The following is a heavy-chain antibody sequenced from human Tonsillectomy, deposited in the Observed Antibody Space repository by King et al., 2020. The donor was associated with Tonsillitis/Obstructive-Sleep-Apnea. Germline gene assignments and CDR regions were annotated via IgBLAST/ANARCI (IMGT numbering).Heavy chain of an antibody. CDR1: GFTFSDYS. D-gene: IGHD3-3*01. V-gene: IGHV3-21*01. Sequence: QLVQSGGGLVKPGGSLRLSCAASGFTFSDYSMNWVRQAPGKGLEWVSSISVTTSYIYYADSVKGRFTISRDNAKNSLYQQMNSLRAEDTAVYYCARDPILRFLEWLPPHMDVWGKGTTVTVSS. J-gene: IGHJ6*03. CDR3: ARDPILRFLEWLPPHMDV. CDR2: ISVTTSYI.